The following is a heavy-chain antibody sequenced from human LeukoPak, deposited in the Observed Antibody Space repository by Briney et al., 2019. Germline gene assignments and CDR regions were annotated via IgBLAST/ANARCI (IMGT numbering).Heavy chain of an antibody. CDR2: ISPNTGVT. D-gene: IGHD2-15*01. Sequence: ASVKVSCKASGYTFSGYYMHWVRQAPGQGLEWMGWISPNTGVTSYAQRFQDRVTMTRDTSISTAYMELSRLRSDDTAVYYCARDKSTAAYSRDDALDIWGQGTMVTVSS. CDR3: ARDKSTAAYSRDDALDI. V-gene: IGHV1-2*02. J-gene: IGHJ3*02. CDR1: GYTFSGYY.